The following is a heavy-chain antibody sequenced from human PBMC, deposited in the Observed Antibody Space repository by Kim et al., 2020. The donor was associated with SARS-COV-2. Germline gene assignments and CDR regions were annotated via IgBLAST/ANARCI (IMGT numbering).Heavy chain of an antibody. V-gene: IGHV4-34*01. Sequence: SETLSLTCAVYGGSFSGYYWSWIRQPPGKGLEWIGEINHSGSTNYNPSLKSRVTISVDTSKNQFSLKLSSVTAADTAVYYCARLRWFGEDGEPNWFDPWGQGTLVTVSS. D-gene: IGHD3-10*01. CDR3: ARLRWFGEDGEPNWFDP. CDR2: INHSGST. J-gene: IGHJ5*02. CDR1: GGSFSGYY.